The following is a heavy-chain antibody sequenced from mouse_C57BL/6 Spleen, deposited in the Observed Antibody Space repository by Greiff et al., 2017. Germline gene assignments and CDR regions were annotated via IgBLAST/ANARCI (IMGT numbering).Heavy chain of an antibody. J-gene: IGHJ1*03. Sequence: QVTLKECGPGILQSSQTLSLTCSFSGFSLSTSGMGVSWIRQPSGKGLEWLAHIYWDDDKRYNPSLKSRRTISKDTSRNQVILKITSVDTADTATYYCARTIYYGNLDWYVDVWGTGTTVTVSS. D-gene: IGHD2-1*01. CDR3: ARTIYYGNLDWYVDV. CDR2: IYWDDDK. V-gene: IGHV8-12*01. CDR1: GFSLSTSGMG.